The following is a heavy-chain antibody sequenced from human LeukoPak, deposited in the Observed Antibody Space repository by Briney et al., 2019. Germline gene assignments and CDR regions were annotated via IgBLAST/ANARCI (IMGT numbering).Heavy chain of an antibody. V-gene: IGHV3-30*03. Sequence: RGSLRLSCAASGFTFSSYGMHWVRQAPGKGLEWVAVISYDGSNKYYADSVKGRFTISRDNSKNTLYLQMDSLRAEDTAVYYCATYYYDSSGYFDYWGQGTLVTVSS. CDR2: ISYDGSNK. D-gene: IGHD3-22*01. J-gene: IGHJ4*02. CDR3: ATYYYDSSGYFDY. CDR1: GFTFSSYG.